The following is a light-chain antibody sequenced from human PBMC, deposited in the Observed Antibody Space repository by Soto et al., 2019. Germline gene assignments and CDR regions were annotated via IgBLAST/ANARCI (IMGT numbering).Light chain of an antibody. CDR3: QHYNSYSEA. J-gene: IGKJ1*01. Sequence: DIQLTHFPSFLSASVGDRVTITCRASQGISSYLAWYQQKPGKAPKLLIYAASTLQTGVPSRFSGSGSGTEFTLTISSLQPDDFATYYCQHYNSYSEAFGQGTKVDIK. CDR2: AAS. V-gene: IGKV1-9*01. CDR1: QGISSY.